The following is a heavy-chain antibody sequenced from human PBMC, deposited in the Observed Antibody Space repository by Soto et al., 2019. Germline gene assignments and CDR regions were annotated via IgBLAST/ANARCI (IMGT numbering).Heavy chain of an antibody. CDR1: GGSISSGGYS. D-gene: IGHD2-2*01. J-gene: IGHJ5*02. CDR2: IYHSGST. V-gene: IGHV4-30-2*01. Sequence: SLSLTCAVSGGSISSGGYSWSWIRQPPGKGLEWIGYIYHSGSTYYNPSLKSRVTISVDRSKNQFSLKLSSVTAADTAVYYCARGISSTSCYACSNWFDPWGQGTLVTVSS. CDR3: ARGISSTSCYACSNWFDP.